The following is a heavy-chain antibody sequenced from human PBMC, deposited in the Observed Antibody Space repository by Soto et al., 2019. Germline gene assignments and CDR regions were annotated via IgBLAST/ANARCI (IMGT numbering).Heavy chain of an antibody. V-gene: IGHV4-31*03. D-gene: IGHD3-10*01. Sequence: QVQLQESGPGLVKPSQTLSLTCTVSGGSISSGGYYWSWIRQHPGKGLEWIGYIYYSGSTYYNPSPSGRVTISVATSKNEFSLKLSSVTAADTAVYYCARGVTMVRGVIHTPYFDYWGQGTLVTVSS. CDR2: IYYSGST. J-gene: IGHJ4*02. CDR3: ARGVTMVRGVIHTPYFDY. CDR1: GGSISSGGYY.